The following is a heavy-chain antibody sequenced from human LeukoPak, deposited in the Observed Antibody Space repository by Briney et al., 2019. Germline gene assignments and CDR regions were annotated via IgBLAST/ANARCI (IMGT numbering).Heavy chain of an antibody. CDR2: INHSGST. D-gene: IGHD3-10*01. CDR1: GGSSSGYY. J-gene: IGHJ4*02. Sequence: PSETLSLTCAVYGGSSSGYYWSWIRQPPGKGLEWIGEINHSGSTNYNPSLKSRVTISVDTSKNQFSLKLSSVTAADTAVYYCARRGVRYYGSGSYYNVWGQGTLVTVSS. CDR3: ARRGVRYYGSGSYYNV. V-gene: IGHV4-34*01.